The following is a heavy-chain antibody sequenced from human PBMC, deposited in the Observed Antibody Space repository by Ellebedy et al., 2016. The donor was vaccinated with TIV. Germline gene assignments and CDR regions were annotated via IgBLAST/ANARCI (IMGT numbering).Heavy chain of an antibody. J-gene: IGHJ6*02. CDR2: INPSGGST. CDR3: ARGGCTNGVCYRPYYYYYYGMDV. D-gene: IGHD2-8*01. Sequence: ASVKVSCXASGYTFTSYYMHWVRQAPGQGLEWVGIINPSGGSTSYAQKFQGRVTMTRDTSTSTVYMELSSLRSEDTAVYYCARGGCTNGVCYRPYYYYYYGMDVWGQGTTVTVSS. CDR1: GYTFTSYY. V-gene: IGHV1-46*01.